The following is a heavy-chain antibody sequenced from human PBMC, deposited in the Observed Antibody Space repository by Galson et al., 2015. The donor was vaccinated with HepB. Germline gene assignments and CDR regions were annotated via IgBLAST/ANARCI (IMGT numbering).Heavy chain of an antibody. CDR1: GGTFSSYA. CDR3: ARVLVALGGAFDL. V-gene: IGHV1-69*13. Sequence: SVKVSCKASGGTFSSYAISWVRQAPGQGLEWMGGIIPIFGTANYAQKFQGRVTITADESTSTAYTELSSLRSEDTAVYYCARVLVALGGAFDLWGQGTMVTVSS. CDR2: IIPIFGTA. D-gene: IGHD2-8*02. J-gene: IGHJ3*01.